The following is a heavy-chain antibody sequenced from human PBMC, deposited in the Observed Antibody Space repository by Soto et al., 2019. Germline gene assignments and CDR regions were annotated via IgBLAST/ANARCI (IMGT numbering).Heavy chain of an antibody. Sequence: ASVTVSCTVSGYTLTELSIHWVRQAPGKGLEWMGGFDPEDGETIYAQKFQGRVTMTTDTSTSTAYMELRSLRSDDTAVYYCARFRYSNYGLSGWFDPWGQGTLVTV. CDR3: ARFRYSNYGLSGWFDP. J-gene: IGHJ5*02. V-gene: IGHV1-24*01. D-gene: IGHD4-4*01. CDR1: GYTLTELS. CDR2: FDPEDGET.